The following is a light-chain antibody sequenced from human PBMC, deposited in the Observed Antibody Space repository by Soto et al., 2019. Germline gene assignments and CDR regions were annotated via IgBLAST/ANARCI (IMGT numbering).Light chain of an antibody. J-gene: IGKJ4*01. CDR2: DAS. Sequence: EIVLTQSPGTLSLSPGERATLSCRASQRITTSSLAWYQQKPGQAPRLLIYDASNRATGIPDRFSGSGSGTDFTLTISRLEPEDFALYYCQQHINWPLTFGGGTKVEIK. CDR1: QRITTSS. V-gene: IGKV3D-20*02. CDR3: QQHINWPLT.